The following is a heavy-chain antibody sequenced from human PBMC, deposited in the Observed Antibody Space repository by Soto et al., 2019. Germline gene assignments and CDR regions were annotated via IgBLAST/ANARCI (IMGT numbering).Heavy chain of an antibody. CDR3: AGTPAYCGGDCYSLTSYYGMDV. V-gene: IGHV1-58*01. Sequence: SVKVSCKASGFTFTSSAVQWVRQARGQRLEWIGWIVVGSGNTNYAQKFQERVTITRDMSTSTAYMELSSLRSEDTAVYYCAGTPAYCGGDCYSLTSYYGMDVWGQGTTVTVSS. J-gene: IGHJ6*02. CDR1: GFTFTSSA. D-gene: IGHD2-21*02. CDR2: IVVGSGNT.